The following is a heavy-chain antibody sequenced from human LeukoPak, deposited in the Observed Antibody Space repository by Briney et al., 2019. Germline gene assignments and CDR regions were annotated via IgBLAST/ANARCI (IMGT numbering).Heavy chain of an antibody. Sequence: SETLSLTCTVSGDSISGSNSFWGWIRRPPGKGLEWIGPVFYSGSSYYNPSLKSRVTISVDTSENQFSLRLSSVTATDTAIYYCARRGITYITSFFNSWGQGTLVTVSS. CDR2: VFYSGSS. D-gene: IGHD5-24*01. CDR1: GDSISGSNSF. J-gene: IGHJ4*02. V-gene: IGHV4-39*01. CDR3: ARRGITYITSFFNS.